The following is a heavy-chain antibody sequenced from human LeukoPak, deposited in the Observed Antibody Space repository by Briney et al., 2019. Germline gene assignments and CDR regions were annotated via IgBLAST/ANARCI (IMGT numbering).Heavy chain of an antibody. J-gene: IGHJ4*02. CDR3: ASGNNYDSSGYYYSDY. CDR1: GYTFTGYY. CDR2: INPNTGGT. Sequence: GTSVKVSCKASGYTFTGYYIYWVRQAPGQGLEWMGWINPNTGGTNYAQNFQGRVTMTRDTSISTAYMELSRLRSDDTAVYYCASGNNYDSSGYYYSDYWGQGTLVTVSS. D-gene: IGHD3-22*01. V-gene: IGHV1-2*02.